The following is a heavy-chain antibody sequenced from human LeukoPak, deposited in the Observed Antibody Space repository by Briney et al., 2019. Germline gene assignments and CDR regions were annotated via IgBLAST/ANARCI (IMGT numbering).Heavy chain of an antibody. Sequence: GESLKISCKCSGYSFTSYWIRWVRQMPGKSLERKVRIDPSDSYTNYSPSFQGHVTISADKSISTAYLQWSCLQGLDRAMYYCARLGYSSGPPGDYWGQGTLVTVSS. CDR3: ARLGYSSGPPGDY. D-gene: IGHD6-19*01. CDR2: IDPSDSYT. CDR1: GYSFTSYW. V-gene: IGHV5-10-1*01. J-gene: IGHJ4*02.